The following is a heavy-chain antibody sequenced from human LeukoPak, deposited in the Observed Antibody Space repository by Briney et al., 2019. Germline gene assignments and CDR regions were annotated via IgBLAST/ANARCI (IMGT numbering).Heavy chain of an antibody. CDR2: ISGGGGST. Sequence: GGSLRLSCAASGFTFSSYAMSWVRQAPGKGLEWVSAISGGGGSTYYADSVKGRFTISRDNSKNTLYLQMNSLRAEDTAVYYCAKDLGYCSGGSCWGQGTLVTVSS. CDR3: AKDLGYCSGGSC. D-gene: IGHD2-15*01. V-gene: IGHV3-23*01. CDR1: GFTFSSYA. J-gene: IGHJ4*02.